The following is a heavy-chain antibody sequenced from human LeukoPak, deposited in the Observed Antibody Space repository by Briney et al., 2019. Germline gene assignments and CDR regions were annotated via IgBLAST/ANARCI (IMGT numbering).Heavy chain of an antibody. CDR1: GFTFTDYS. D-gene: IGHD5-24*01. J-gene: IGHJ4*02. CDR3: ARGFVAADGLYYFDY. CDR2: ISSYNTYI. Sequence: MTGGSLRLSCAASGFTFTDYSMNWVRQAPGKGLEWVSSISSYNTYIYYADSIKGRFTVSRDKTQNSLYLQMNSLRAEDTAVYYCARGFVAADGLYYFDYWGQGSLLTVPS. V-gene: IGHV3-21*01.